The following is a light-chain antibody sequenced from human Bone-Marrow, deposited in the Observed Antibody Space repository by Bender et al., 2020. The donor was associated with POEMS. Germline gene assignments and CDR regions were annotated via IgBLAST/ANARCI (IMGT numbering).Light chain of an antibody. V-gene: IGLV2-11*01. CDR3: SSYTSKSTVV. CDR2: DVS. Sequence: QSALTQPRSVSGSPGQSVTISCAGTSSDLGGYNYVSWYQQHPGQAPKLMIYDVSKRPSGVPDRFSGSKSGNTASLTISGLQAEDGAGYYCSSYTSKSTVVFGGGTKLTVL. CDR1: SSDLGGYNY. J-gene: IGLJ2*01.